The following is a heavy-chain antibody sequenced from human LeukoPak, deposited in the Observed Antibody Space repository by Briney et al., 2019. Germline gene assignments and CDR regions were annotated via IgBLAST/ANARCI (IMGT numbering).Heavy chain of an antibody. V-gene: IGHV1-8*03. D-gene: IGHD3-3*01. Sequence: ASVKVSCKASGYTFTSYDINWVRQATGQGLEWMGWMNPNSGNTGYAQKFQGRVTITRNTSIRTAYMELSSLRSEDTAVYYCARDRGAYYDFWSSYYSPGWFDPWGQGTLVTVSS. J-gene: IGHJ5*02. CDR2: MNPNSGNT. CDR1: GYTFTSYD. CDR3: ARDRGAYYDFWSSYYSPGWFDP.